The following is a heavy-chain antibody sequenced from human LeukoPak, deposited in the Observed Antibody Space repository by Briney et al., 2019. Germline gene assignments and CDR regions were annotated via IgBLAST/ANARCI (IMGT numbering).Heavy chain of an antibody. CDR1: GGSISSYY. CDR3: ARGCSSTSCSRSEYHYYYYYMDV. D-gene: IGHD2-2*01. J-gene: IGHJ6*03. CDR2: IYYSGST. Sequence: SETLSLTCTVSGGSISSYYWSWIRQPPGKGLEWIGYIYYSGSTNYNPSLKSRVTISVDTSKNQFSLKLSSVTAADTAVYYCARGCSSTSCSRSEYHYYYYYMDVWGKGTTVTVSS. V-gene: IGHV4-59*01.